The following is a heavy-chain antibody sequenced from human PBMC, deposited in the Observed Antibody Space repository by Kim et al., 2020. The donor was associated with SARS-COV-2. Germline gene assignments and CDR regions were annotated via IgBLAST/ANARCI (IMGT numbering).Heavy chain of an antibody. V-gene: IGHV3-7*03. CDR3: ARENIIAVGGMDV. D-gene: IGHD6-19*01. J-gene: IGHJ6*02. CDR2: IKQDGSDK. CDR1: GFTFSSYW. Sequence: GGSLRLSCAASGFTFSSYWMNWVRQAPGKGLEWVANIKQDGSDKSYVDSVKGRFTISRDNAKNSLYLQMNSLRAEDTAVYYCARENIIAVGGMDVWGQGTTVTVSS.